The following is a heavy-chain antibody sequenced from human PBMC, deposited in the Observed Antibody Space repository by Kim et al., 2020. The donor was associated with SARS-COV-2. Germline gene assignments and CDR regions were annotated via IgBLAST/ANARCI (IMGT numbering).Heavy chain of an antibody. D-gene: IGHD5-18*01. CDR1: GGTFSSYA. CDR3: ARASVDTATSRDYGMDV. J-gene: IGHJ6*02. CDR2: IIPIFGTA. V-gene: IGHV1-69*13. Sequence: SVKVSCKASGGTFSSYAISWVRQAPGQGLEWMGGIIPIFGTANYAQKFQGRVTITADESTSTAYMELSSLRSEDTAVYYCARASVDTATSRDYGMDVWGQGTTVTVSS.